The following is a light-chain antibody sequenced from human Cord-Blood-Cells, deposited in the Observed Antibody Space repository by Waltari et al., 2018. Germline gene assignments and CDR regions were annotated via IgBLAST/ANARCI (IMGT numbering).Light chain of an antibody. CDR1: SRDVGGYNY. CDR2: DVS. CDR3: SSYTSSSSWV. Sequence: QSALTQPASVSGSPGQSIPISCTGTSRDVGGYNYVPWYQHHPGKAPKLMIYDVSKRPSGVSNRFSGSKSGNTASLTISGLQAEDEADYYCSSYTSSSSWVFGGGTKLTVL. V-gene: IGLV2-14*03. J-gene: IGLJ3*02.